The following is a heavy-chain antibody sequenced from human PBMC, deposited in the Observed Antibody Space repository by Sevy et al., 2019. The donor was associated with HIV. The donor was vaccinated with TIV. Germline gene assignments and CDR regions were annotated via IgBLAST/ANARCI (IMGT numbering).Heavy chain of an antibody. Sequence: KVSCKASGRTFRNNAISWVRQAPGQGLQWMGGIIPMFGTANYVQKFQGRVTITADESTNTAYMELSSLRSEDTAVYYCARSISWYASFDYWGQGTLVTVSS. CDR2: IIPMFGTA. D-gene: IGHD6-13*01. CDR1: GRTFRNNA. J-gene: IGHJ4*02. V-gene: IGHV1-69*01. CDR3: ARSISWYASFDY.